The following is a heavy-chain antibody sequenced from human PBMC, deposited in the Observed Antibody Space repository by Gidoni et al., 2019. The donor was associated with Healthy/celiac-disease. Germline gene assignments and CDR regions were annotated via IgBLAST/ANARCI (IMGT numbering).Heavy chain of an antibody. D-gene: IGHD3-10*01. CDR3: ASITMVRGVSFDY. Sequence: QLQLQESGPGLVKPSETLSLTCTVSGGSISSSSYYWGWIRQPPGKGLEWIGSIYYSGSTYYNPSLKSRVTISVDTSKNQFSLKLSSVTAADTAVYYCASITMVRGVSFDYWGQGTLVTVSS. CDR2: IYYSGST. V-gene: IGHV4-39*01. J-gene: IGHJ4*02. CDR1: GGSISSSSYY.